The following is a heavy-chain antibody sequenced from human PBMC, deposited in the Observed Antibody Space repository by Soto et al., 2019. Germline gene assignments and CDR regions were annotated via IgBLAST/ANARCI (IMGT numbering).Heavy chain of an antibody. CDR3: ARVKWLRFGPSRFDP. CDR1: GGSFSGYY. Sequence: SETLSLTCAVYGGSFSGYYWSWIRQPPGKGLEWIGYIYYSGSTYYNPSLKSRVTISVDTSKNQFSLKLSSVTAADTAVYYCARVKWLRFGPSRFDPWGQGTLVTVSS. J-gene: IGHJ5*02. D-gene: IGHD5-12*01. V-gene: IGHV4-30-4*01. CDR2: IYYSGST.